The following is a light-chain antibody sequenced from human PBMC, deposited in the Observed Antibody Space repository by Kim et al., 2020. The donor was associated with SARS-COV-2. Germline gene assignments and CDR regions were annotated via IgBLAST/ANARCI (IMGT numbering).Light chain of an antibody. CDR1: SGHSSYA. V-gene: IGLV4-69*01. J-gene: IGLJ2*01. CDR3: QTWGTGV. Sequence: QLVLTQSPTASASLGASVKLTCTLSSGHSSYAIAWHQQQPEKGPRYLMKINSDGSHNKGDGIPDRFSGSSSGAERYLTISSLQSEDEADYYCQTWGTGVFGGGTQLTVL. CDR2: INSDGSH.